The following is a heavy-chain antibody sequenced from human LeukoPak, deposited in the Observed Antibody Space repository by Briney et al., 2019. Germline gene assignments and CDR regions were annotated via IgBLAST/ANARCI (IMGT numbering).Heavy chain of an antibody. J-gene: IGHJ4*02. V-gene: IGHV4-34*01. D-gene: IGHD6-19*01. Sequence: SETLSLTCAVYGGSFSGYYWSWIRQPPGKGLEWIGEINHSGSTNYNPSLKSRVTISVDTSKNQFPLKLSSVTAADTAVYYCARDSVAGAIFDYWGQGTLVTVSS. CDR1: GGSFSGYY. CDR2: INHSGST. CDR3: ARDSVAGAIFDY.